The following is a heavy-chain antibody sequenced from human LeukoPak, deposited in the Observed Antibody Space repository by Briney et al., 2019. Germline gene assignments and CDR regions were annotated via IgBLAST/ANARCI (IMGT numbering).Heavy chain of an antibody. CDR1: GGSLSGFS. J-gene: IGHJ4*02. V-gene: IGHV4-34*01. Sequence: SETLSLTCAVYGGSLSGFSWTWIRQPPGRGLEWIGEINHSGITNYNPSLESRVTISLDTSKNRFSLRLTSVTAADTAVYYCARGQVVREYWGQGTLVTVSS. CDR2: INHSGIT. CDR3: ARGQVVREY. D-gene: IGHD2-15*01.